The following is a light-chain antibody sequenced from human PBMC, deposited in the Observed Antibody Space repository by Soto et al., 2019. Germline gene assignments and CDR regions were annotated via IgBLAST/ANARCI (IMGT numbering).Light chain of an antibody. V-gene: IGLV1-36*01. Sequence: QSVLTQPPSVSEAPRQRVTISCSGSSSNIGNNAVNWYQQLPGKAPKLLIYYDDLLPSGVSDRFSCSKSGTSASLAISGLQSEDEADYYCAAWDDSLNGGVFGGGTKLTVL. J-gene: IGLJ3*02. CDR2: YDD. CDR3: AAWDDSLNGGV. CDR1: SSNIGNNA.